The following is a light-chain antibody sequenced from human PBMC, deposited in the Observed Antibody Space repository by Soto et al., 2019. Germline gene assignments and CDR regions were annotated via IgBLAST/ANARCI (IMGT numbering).Light chain of an antibody. CDR2: DAS. V-gene: IGKV3-15*01. Sequence: TKSPAPLSVSTGARATLSCRASHSGSSNLSWYQQKPGQAARILIFDASTRATGIPPRFSGSGSGTEFTLAISSLQPEDFAVYYCQQRSNRHSITFGQGTRLDIK. CDR1: HSGSSN. CDR3: QQRSNRHSIT. J-gene: IGKJ5*01.